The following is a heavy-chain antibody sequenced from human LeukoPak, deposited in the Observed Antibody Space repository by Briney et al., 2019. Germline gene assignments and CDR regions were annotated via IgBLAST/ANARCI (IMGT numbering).Heavy chain of an antibody. CDR1: GFTFSTYG. CDR2: IWYDGSNK. D-gene: IGHD3-22*01. CDR3: ARKSGSSGYPFDY. Sequence: GGSLRLSCAASGFTFSTYGMHWVRQAPGKGLEWVAVIWYDGSNKYYADSVKGRFTISRDNSKNTLYLQMNSLRAEDTAVYYCARKSGSSGYPFDYWGQGILVSVSS. V-gene: IGHV3-33*01. J-gene: IGHJ4*02.